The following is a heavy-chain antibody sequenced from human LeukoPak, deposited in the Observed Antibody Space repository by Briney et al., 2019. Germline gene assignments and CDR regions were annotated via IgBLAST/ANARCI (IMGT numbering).Heavy chain of an antibody. V-gene: IGHV4-38-2*02. CDR1: GYSISSGYY. CDR3: ARARHTGSYYGTYYFDY. D-gene: IGHD3-10*01. J-gene: IGHJ4*02. Sequence: SETLSLTCTVSGYSISSGYYWGWIRQPPGKGLEWIGSIYHSGSTYYNPSLKSRVTISVDTSKNQFSLKLSSVTAADTAVYYCARARHTGSYYGTYYFDYWGQGTLVTVSS. CDR2: IYHSGST.